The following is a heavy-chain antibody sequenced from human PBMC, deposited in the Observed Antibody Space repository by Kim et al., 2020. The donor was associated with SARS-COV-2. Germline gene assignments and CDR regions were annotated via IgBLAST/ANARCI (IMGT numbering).Heavy chain of an antibody. D-gene: IGHD6-19*01. CDR3: AKDPAPGDSSGWYMGDWYFDL. CDR2: ISWNSGSI. J-gene: IGHJ2*01. Sequence: GGSLRLSCAASGFTFGDYAMHWVRQAPGKGLEWVSGISWNSGSIGYADSVKGRFTISRDNAKNSLYLQMNSLRAEDTALYYCAKDPAPGDSSGWYMGDWYFDLWGRGTLVTVSS. CDR1: GFTFGDYA. V-gene: IGHV3-9*01.